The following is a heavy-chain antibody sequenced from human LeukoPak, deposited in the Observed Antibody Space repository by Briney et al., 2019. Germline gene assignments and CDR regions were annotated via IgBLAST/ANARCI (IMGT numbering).Heavy chain of an antibody. CDR1: GGSISSSSYY. J-gene: IGHJ5*02. D-gene: IGHD2-2*01. CDR3: ARQDYCSSTSCFGWFDP. V-gene: IGHV4-39*01. Sequence: SETPSLTCTVSGGSISSSSYYWGWIRQPPGKGLEWIGSIYYSGSTYYNPSLKSRVTISVDTSKNQFSLKLSSVTAADTAVYYCARQDYCSSTSCFGWFDPWGQGTLVTVSS. CDR2: IYYSGST.